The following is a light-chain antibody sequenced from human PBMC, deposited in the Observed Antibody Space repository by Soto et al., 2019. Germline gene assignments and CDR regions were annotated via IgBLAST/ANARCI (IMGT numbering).Light chain of an antibody. CDR2: AAS. J-gene: IGKJ1*01. CDR1: QGISTY. CDR3: KQSYSTPRT. V-gene: IGKV1-39*01. Sequence: DIQMTQSPSSLSASVGDRVTITCRASQGISTYLNWYQQKPGKAPKLLIYAASSLQSGVPSRFSGSESETDFTLTIRSLQPEDFANYYCKQSYSTPRTFGQGTKVDIK.